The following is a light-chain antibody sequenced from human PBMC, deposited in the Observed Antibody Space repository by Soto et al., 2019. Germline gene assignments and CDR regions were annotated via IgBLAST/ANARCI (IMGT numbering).Light chain of an antibody. CDR3: QHRLVIPYT. CDR2: AAS. CDR1: QSISKY. V-gene: IGKV1-39*01. Sequence: DIQMTQSPSALSASVGDRVTITCRASQSISKYLNWYQQKPGKAPKLLIYAASTLKSGVPSRFSGSGSGKDFIPTISSLHPEDFATYYCQHRLVIPYTFGQGTKLEIK. J-gene: IGKJ2*01.